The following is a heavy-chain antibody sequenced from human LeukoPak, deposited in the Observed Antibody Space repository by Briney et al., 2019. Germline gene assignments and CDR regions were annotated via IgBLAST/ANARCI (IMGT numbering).Heavy chain of an antibody. V-gene: IGHV3-23*01. CDR3: VKEGYSSYYFDY. J-gene: IGHJ4*02. Sequence: GGSLRLSCAASGFTFSSYAMSWVRQAPGKGLEWVSAISGSGGSTYYADSVKGRFTISRDNSKNTLYLQMNSLRAEGTAVYYCVKEGYSSYYFDYWGQGTLVTVSS. CDR2: ISGSGGST. CDR1: GFTFSSYA. D-gene: IGHD4-11*01.